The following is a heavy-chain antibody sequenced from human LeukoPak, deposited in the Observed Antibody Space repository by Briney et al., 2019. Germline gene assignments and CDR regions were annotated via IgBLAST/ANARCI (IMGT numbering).Heavy chain of an antibody. J-gene: IGHJ3*02. Sequence: SETLSLTCTVSASSISSHSWGWIRQPPGKGLEWIGYDSNNGNINYNPALKSRVTISVDTSKNQFSLKLSSVTAADTAVYYCARLYYYDSSGYPTGDAFDIWGQGTMVTVSS. CDR3: ARLYYYDSSGYPTGDAFDI. D-gene: IGHD3-22*01. CDR2: DSNNGNI. V-gene: IGHV4-59*08. CDR1: ASSISSHS.